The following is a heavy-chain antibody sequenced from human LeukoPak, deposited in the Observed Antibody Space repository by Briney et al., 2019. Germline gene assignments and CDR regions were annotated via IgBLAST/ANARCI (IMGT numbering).Heavy chain of an antibody. D-gene: IGHD4-17*01. CDR1: GGSISSYY. V-gene: IGHV4-4*07. J-gene: IGHJ4*02. CDR3: ARDGDDDYGDMYYFDY. Sequence: PSETLSLTRTVSGGSISSYYWSWIRQPAGKGLEWIGRIYTSGSTNYNPSLKSRVTMSVDTSKNQFSLKLSSVTAADTAVYYCARDGDDDYGDMYYFDYWGQGTLVTVSS. CDR2: IYTSGST.